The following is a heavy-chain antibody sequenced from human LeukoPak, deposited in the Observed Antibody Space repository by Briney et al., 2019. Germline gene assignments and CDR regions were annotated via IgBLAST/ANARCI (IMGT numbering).Heavy chain of an antibody. D-gene: IGHD3-10*01. CDR2: ISYNGRSI. CDR1: GFIFSTYE. V-gene: IGHV3-48*03. CDR3: ARAPITMVRGVILHFDY. Sequence: GGSLRLSCAASGFIFSTYEMNWVRQAPGKGLEWLSYISYNGRSIYYADSVKGRFTISRDNAKNSLYLQMNSLRAEDTAVYYCARAPITMVRGVILHFDYWGQGTLVTVSS. J-gene: IGHJ4*02.